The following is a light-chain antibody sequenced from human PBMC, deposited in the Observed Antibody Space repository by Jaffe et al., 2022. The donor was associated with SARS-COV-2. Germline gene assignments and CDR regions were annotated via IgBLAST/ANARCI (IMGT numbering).Light chain of an antibody. CDR3: HSRDSSGDHYV. Sequence: SSELTQDPAVSVALGQTVRITCQGDNLRSFYATWYQQKPGQAPVLVIYGKNNRPAGIPDRFSASSSGNTASLTITGAQAEDEADYYCHSRDSSGDHYVFGSGTQITVL. CDR2: GKN. J-gene: IGLJ1*01. CDR1: NLRSFY. V-gene: IGLV3-19*01.